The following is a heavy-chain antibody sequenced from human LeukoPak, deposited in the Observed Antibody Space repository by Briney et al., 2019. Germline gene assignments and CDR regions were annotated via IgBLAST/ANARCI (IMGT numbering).Heavy chain of an antibody. D-gene: IGHD1-26*01. CDR2: ISGTGNSP. CDR1: GFTFSTYA. Sequence: GGSLRLSCAASGFTFSTYAMSWVRQAPGKGLEWVSTISGTGNSPYYGDSVKGRFTISRDNSKNTLYLQMNSLRAEDTAVYYCAKIVAISGRPREGFDYWGQGTLVTVSS. J-gene: IGHJ4*02. CDR3: AKIVAISGRPREGFDY. V-gene: IGHV3-23*01.